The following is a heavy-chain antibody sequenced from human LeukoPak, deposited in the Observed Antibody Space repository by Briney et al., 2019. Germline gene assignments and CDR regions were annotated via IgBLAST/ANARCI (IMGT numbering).Heavy chain of an antibody. Sequence: SETLSLTCTVSGGSTSSNYYWGWIRQPPGKDLEWIGSIYYSGSTYYNPSLKSRVTISVDTSKNQFSLKLSSVTAADTAVYYCARVIRNYYGSGSLIDYWGQGTLVTVSS. V-gene: IGHV4-39*07. J-gene: IGHJ4*02. CDR3: ARVIRNYYGSGSLIDY. D-gene: IGHD3-10*01. CDR2: IYYSGST. CDR1: GGSTSSNYY.